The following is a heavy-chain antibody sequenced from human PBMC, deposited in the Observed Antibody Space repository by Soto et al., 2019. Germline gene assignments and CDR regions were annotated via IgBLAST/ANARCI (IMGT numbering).Heavy chain of an antibody. Sequence: ASVKVSCKASGYTFTSYDINWVRQATGQGLEWMGWMNPNSGNTGYAQKFQGRVTMTRNTSISTAYMELSSLRSEDTAVYYCARVEKAGGSAARRKYYFDYWGHGTLVTVSS. D-gene: IGHD6-6*01. V-gene: IGHV1-8*01. CDR1: GYTFTSYD. CDR3: ARVEKAGGSAARRKYYFDY. J-gene: IGHJ4*01. CDR2: MNPNSGNT.